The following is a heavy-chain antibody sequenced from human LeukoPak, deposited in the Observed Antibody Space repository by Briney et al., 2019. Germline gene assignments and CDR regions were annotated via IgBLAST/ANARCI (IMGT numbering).Heavy chain of an antibody. J-gene: IGHJ3*02. Sequence: PGGSLRLSCAAFGFTFSSYEMNWVRQAPGKGLEWVSYISSSGSTIYYADSVKGRFTISRDNAKNSLYLQMNSLRAEDTAVYYCARDSYDALDIWGQGTMVTVSS. CDR3: ARDSYDALDI. CDR1: GFTFSSYE. CDR2: ISSSGSTI. V-gene: IGHV3-48*03.